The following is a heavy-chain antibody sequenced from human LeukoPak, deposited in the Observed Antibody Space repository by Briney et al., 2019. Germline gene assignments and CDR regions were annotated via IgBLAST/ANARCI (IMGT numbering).Heavy chain of an antibody. CDR1: GFTFNSYA. Sequence: GSLRLSCAVSGFTFNSYAMSWVRQAPGKGLEWVSAISGSGRSTYYADSVKGRFTISRDNSKNTLYLQMNSLRAEDTAVYSCAKGSPLGYCSSTSCYPLDSWGQGTLVTVPS. CDR2: ISGSGRST. CDR3: AKGSPLGYCSSTSCYPLDS. J-gene: IGHJ5*01. D-gene: IGHD2-2*01. V-gene: IGHV3-23*01.